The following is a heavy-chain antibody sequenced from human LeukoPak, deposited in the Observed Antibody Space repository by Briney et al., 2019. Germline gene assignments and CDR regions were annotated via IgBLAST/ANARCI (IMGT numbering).Heavy chain of an antibody. V-gene: IGHV1-8*01. CDR3: ARAGAYSGSNAY. CDR1: GYTFTSYD. D-gene: IGHD1-26*01. Sequence: ASVKVSCTASGYTFTSYDIHWVRQATGQGLEWMGWMNPNSGNTGYAQKFQGRVTMTRNTSISTAYMELSSLTSEDTAVYYCARAGAYSGSNAYWGQGTLVTVSS. CDR2: MNPNSGNT. J-gene: IGHJ4*02.